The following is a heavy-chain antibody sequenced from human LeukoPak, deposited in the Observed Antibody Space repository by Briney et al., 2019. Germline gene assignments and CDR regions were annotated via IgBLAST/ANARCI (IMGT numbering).Heavy chain of an antibody. J-gene: IGHJ4*02. CDR3: AIDREHIVLLPGAKRKTWYFDY. CDR1: GGSISSGSYY. Sequence: MASETLSLTCTVSGGSISSGSYYWNWIRQPAGKGLEWIGRIHNSGSTNYNPSLKSRVTISVDTSKNELSLELSSVTAADAAVYYCAIDREHIVLLPGAKRKTWYFDYWGQGTLVTVSS. D-gene: IGHD2-2*01. V-gene: IGHV4-61*02. CDR2: IHNSGST.